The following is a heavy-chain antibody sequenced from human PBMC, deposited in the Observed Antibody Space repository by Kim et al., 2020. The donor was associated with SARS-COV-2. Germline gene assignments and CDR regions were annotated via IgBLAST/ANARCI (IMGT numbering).Heavy chain of an antibody. CDR3: ARDDWFDP. J-gene: IGHJ5*02. V-gene: IGHV3-66*01. Sequence: GGTGYADSGEGRFTISKDSSKNTLYLQMNMLRVGDTAVYYCARDDWFDPWGQRTRVTVSS. CDR2: GGT.